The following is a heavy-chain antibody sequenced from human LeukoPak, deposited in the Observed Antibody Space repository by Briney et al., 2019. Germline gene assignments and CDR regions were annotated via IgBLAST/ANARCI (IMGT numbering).Heavy chain of an antibody. Sequence: PGGSLRLSCAASGFTFSDYYMSWIRQAPGKGLEWVSYISSSSSYTNYADSVKGRFTISRDNAKNSLYLQMNSLRAEDTAVYYCARESTSWYFDLWGRGTLVTVSS. CDR3: ARESTSWYFDL. D-gene: IGHD2-2*01. J-gene: IGHJ2*01. V-gene: IGHV3-11*05. CDR2: ISSSSSYT. CDR1: GFTFSDYY.